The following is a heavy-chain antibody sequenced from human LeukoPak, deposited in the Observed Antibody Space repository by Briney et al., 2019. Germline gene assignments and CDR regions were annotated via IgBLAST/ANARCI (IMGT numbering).Heavy chain of an antibody. V-gene: IGHV3-30*04. J-gene: IGHJ6*02. D-gene: IGHD6-13*01. Sequence: PGRSLRLSCAASGFTFSSYGMHWVRQAPGKGLEWVAVILYDGGKKYYADSVKGRFTVSRDNSKNTLYLQMNSLRGEDTAVYYCARRGAAAGTGPYYYAMDVWGLGTSVTVSS. CDR3: ARRGAAAGTGPYYYAMDV. CDR1: GFTFSSYG. CDR2: ILYDGGKK.